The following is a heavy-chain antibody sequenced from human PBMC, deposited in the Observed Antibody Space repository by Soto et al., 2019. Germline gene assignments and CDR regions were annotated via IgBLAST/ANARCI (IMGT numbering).Heavy chain of an antibody. CDR1: GFTFTNYA. CDR3: AKGDAYYDFCMDV. J-gene: IGHJ6*02. D-gene: IGHD3-3*01. Sequence: GGSLRLSCVASGFTFTNYAMSWVRQAPGKGLEWVSSINGSGRRTYYADSVKGRFSISRDNSKNTLYLHVNNLRVEDTAVYYCAKGDAYYDFCMDVWGQGTTVTVSS. CDR2: INGSGRRT. V-gene: IGHV3-23*01.